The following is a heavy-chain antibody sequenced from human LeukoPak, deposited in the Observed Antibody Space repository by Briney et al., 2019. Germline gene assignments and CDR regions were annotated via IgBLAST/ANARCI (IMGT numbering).Heavy chain of an antibody. J-gene: IGHJ4*02. Sequence: PSETLSLTCAVYGGSFSGYYWSWIRQPPGKGLEWIGEINHSGSTNYNPSLKSRVTISVDTSKNQFSLKMTSMTAADTAIYFCATDYFKYNDGSGPFEYWGQGTLVTVSS. CDR2: INHSGST. CDR1: GGSFSGYY. CDR3: ATDYFKYNDGSGPFEY. V-gene: IGHV4-34*01. D-gene: IGHD3-22*01.